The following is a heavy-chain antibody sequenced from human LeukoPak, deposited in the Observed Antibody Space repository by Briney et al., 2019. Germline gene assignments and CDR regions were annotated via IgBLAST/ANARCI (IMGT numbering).Heavy chain of an antibody. J-gene: IGHJ4*02. CDR2: ISSSGSTI. V-gene: IGHV3-11*01. Sequence: GGSLRLSCAASGFTFSDYYMSWIRQAPGKGLEWVSYISSSGSTIYYADSVKGRFTISRDNAKNSLYLQMNSLRAEDTAVYYCARVAIKAIVVVVAAQDYWGQGTLVTVSS. D-gene: IGHD2-15*01. CDR1: GFTFSDYY. CDR3: ARVAIKAIVVVVAAQDY.